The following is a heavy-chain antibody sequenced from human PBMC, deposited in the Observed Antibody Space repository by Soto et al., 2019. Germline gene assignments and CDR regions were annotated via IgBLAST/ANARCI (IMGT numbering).Heavy chain of an antibody. Sequence: EVQLLESGGGLVQPGGSLRLSCAASGFTFSSYAMSWVRQAPGKGLEWVSAISGSGGSTYYADSVKGPFTISRDNSKNTLYLQMNSLRAEDTAVYYCAKEEGGIFGVVIPFDYWGQGTLVTVSS. J-gene: IGHJ4*02. CDR3: AKEEGGIFGVVIPFDY. CDR1: GFTFSSYA. CDR2: ISGSGGST. D-gene: IGHD3-3*01. V-gene: IGHV3-23*01.